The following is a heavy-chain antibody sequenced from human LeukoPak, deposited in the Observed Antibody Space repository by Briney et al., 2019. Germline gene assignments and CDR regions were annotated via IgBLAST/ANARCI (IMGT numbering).Heavy chain of an antibody. Sequence: GASVKVSCKASGYTFTGYYMHWVRQAPGQGLEWMGIINPSGGSTSYAQKFQGRVTMTRDTSTSTVYMELSSLRSEDTAVYYCARGTYTVVAATPAFDYWGQGTLVTVSS. V-gene: IGHV1-46*01. CDR3: ARGTYTVVAATPAFDY. D-gene: IGHD2-15*01. CDR2: INPSGGST. CDR1: GYTFTGYY. J-gene: IGHJ4*02.